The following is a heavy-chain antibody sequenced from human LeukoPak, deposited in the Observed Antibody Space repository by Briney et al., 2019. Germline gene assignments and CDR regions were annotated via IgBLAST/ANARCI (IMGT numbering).Heavy chain of an antibody. D-gene: IGHD2/OR15-2a*01. J-gene: IGHJ4*02. CDR3: AKDVSMVIRSLDY. CDR2: TSGRGTST. V-gene: IGHV3-23*01. Sequence: PGGSLRLSCAASGFAFSSYAMNWVRQAPGKGLEWVSATSGRGTSTYYADSVKGRFTSRDNTKNTLYLQMNSLGDEDTAIYYCAKDVSMVIRSLDYWGQGTLVTVSS. CDR1: GFAFSSYA.